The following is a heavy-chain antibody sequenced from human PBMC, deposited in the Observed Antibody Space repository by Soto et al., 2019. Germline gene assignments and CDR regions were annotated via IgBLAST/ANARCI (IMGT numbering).Heavy chain of an antibody. CDR1: GYTFTSYD. Sequence: QVQLVQSGAEVKKPGASVKVSCKASGYTFTSYDINWVRQATGQGLEWMGWMNPNSGNTGYAQKFQGRVTMTRNTSISTAYMELSSLRSEDTAVYYCARGRYYYGSVSLIGYYYYGMDVWGQGTTVTVSS. J-gene: IGHJ6*02. V-gene: IGHV1-8*01. D-gene: IGHD3-10*01. CDR2: MNPNSGNT. CDR3: ARGRYYYGSVSLIGYYYYGMDV.